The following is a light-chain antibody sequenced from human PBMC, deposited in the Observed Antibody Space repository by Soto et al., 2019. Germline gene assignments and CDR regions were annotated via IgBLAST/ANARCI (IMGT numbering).Light chain of an antibody. V-gene: IGKV3-15*01. CDR1: QSVSSN. J-gene: IGKJ2*02. CDR2: GAS. Sequence: EIVMTQSPATLSVSPGERATLSCRASQSVSSNLAWYQQKPGQAPRLLIYGASTRATGIPARFSGSGSGTEFTLTISSLQSEDFAVYYCQQYGISPPCTFGQGTKLEIK. CDR3: QQYGISPPCT.